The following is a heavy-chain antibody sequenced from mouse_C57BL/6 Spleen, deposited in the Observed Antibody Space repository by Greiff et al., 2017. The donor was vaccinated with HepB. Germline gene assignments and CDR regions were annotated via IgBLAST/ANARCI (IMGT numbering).Heavy chain of an antibody. CDR2: ISSGSSTI. D-gene: IGHD2-1*01. Sequence: EVQVVESGGGLVKPGGSLKLSCAASGFTFSDYGMHWVRQAPEKGLEWVAYISSGSSTIYYADTVKGRFTISRDNAKNTLFLQMTSLRSEDTAMYYCATMGGNYEGGDYWGQGTTLTVSS. CDR1: GFTFSDYG. J-gene: IGHJ2*01. CDR3: ATMGGNYEGGDY. V-gene: IGHV5-17*01.